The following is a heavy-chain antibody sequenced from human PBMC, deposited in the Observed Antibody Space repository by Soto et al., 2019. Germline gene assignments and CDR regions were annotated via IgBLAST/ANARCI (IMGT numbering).Heavy chain of an antibody. Sequence: QLQLQESGPGLVKPSETLSLTCTVSGASISSSSYYWGWIRQPPGKGLEWIGSVYYSGTTYYNPSLKSRVTISVDTSKSQFSLKLNSVTAADTAVYYCVRPYSSGWNPFDYWGQGTLVTVSS. CDR1: GASISSSSYY. V-gene: IGHV4-39*01. CDR3: VRPYSSGWNPFDY. D-gene: IGHD6-19*01. J-gene: IGHJ4*02. CDR2: VYYSGTT.